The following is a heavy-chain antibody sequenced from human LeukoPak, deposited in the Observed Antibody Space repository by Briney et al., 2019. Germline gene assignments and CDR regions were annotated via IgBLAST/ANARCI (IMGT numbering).Heavy chain of an antibody. CDR2: ISGSGAST. CDR3: AKDLRGSG. D-gene: IGHD6-19*01. V-gene: IGHV3-23*01. CDR1: GFTFRSDA. Sequence: GGSLRLSCAASGFTFRSDAMSWVRQAPGKGLEWVSAISGSGASTNYADSVKGRFTISRDNSKNTLYLQMNSLRAEDTAVYYCAKDLRGSGWGQGTLVTVSS. J-gene: IGHJ4*02.